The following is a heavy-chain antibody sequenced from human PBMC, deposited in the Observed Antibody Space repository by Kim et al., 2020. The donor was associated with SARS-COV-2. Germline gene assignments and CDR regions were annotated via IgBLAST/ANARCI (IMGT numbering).Heavy chain of an antibody. Sequence: GESLKISCKGSGYSFTSYWISWVRQMPGKGLEWMGRIDPIDSYTNYSPSFQGHVTISADKSISTAYLQWSSLKASDTAMYYCTRTGWLLYHDYWGQGTLVTVSS. CDR2: IDPIDSYT. CDR1: GYSFTSYW. D-gene: IGHD3-3*01. J-gene: IGHJ4*02. CDR3: TRTGWLLYHDY. V-gene: IGHV5-10-1*01.